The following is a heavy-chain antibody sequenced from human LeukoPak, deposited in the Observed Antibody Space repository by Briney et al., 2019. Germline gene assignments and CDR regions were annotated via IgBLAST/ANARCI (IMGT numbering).Heavy chain of an antibody. Sequence: PGGSLRLSCAASGSTFSSYGMHWVRQAPGKGLEWVAFIRYDGINKYYADSVKGRFTISRDNSKNTLYLQMNSLRAEDTAVYYCAKLPSSWYFYFDYWGQGTLVTVSS. CDR1: GSTFSSYG. CDR3: AKLPSSWYFYFDY. D-gene: IGHD6-13*01. V-gene: IGHV3-30*02. CDR2: IRYDGINK. J-gene: IGHJ4*02.